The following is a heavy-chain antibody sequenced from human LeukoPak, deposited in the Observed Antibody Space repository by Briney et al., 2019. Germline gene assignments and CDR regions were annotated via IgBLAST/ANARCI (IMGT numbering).Heavy chain of an antibody. CDR2: IYYSGTT. J-gene: IGHJ4*02. Sequence: SETLSLTCTVPGGPISNYYWSWIRQIQGKGPEWIGNIYYSGTTNYNPSLKSRVTISVDTSKNQISLKLSSVTAADTAVYYCAKDVNGDYDYWGQGTLVTVSS. CDR1: GGPISNYY. CDR3: AKDVNGDYDY. D-gene: IGHD4-17*01. V-gene: IGHV4-59*01.